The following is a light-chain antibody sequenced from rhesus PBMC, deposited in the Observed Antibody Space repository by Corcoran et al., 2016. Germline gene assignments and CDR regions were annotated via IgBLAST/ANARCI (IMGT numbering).Light chain of an antibody. Sequence: EIVMTQSPATLSLSPGERATLSCRASQSVSSYVAWYQQKPEKAPRLLIYGESSRDTGIPDRFSCSGSGTDFTLIISSLEAEDVGVYYCQQYNNWMYSFGQGTKVEIK. CDR1: QSVSSY. CDR3: QQYNNWMYS. CDR2: GES. J-gene: IGKJ2*01. V-gene: IGKV3S9*01.